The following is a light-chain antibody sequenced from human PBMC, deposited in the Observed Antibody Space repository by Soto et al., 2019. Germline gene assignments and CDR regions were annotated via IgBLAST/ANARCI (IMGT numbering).Light chain of an antibody. CDR2: AAS. CDR3: RQADKPLRT. Sequence: DIKITQWISKHRASVGDRDTITVRASQGISSWVAWYQQKPGKAPKLLIYAASSLQSGVPSRFSGRRSGTDSTLTISSLIPEDFPTYYRRQADKPLRTFGKGTKVDIK. V-gene: IGKV1-12*01. CDR1: QGISSW. J-gene: IGKJ1*01.